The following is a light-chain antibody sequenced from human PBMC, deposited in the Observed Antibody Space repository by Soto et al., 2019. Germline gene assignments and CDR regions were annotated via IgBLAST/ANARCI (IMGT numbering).Light chain of an antibody. CDR2: EVS. J-gene: IGLJ1*01. CDR1: SSDVGRYNL. V-gene: IGLV2-23*02. CDR3: FSYAGSSTFYV. Sequence: QSALTQPASVSGSPGQSITISCTGTSSDVGRYNLVSWYQQHPGKAPKLMIYEVSKRPSGVSNRFSGSKSGNTASLTISGLQAEDEADYYCFSYAGSSTFYVFGTGTKVTVL.